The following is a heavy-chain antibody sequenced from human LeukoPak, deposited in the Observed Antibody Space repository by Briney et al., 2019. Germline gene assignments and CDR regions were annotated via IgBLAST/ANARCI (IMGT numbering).Heavy chain of an antibody. Sequence: SETLSLTCTVSGGSIRSGDFYWSWIRQHPGKGLEWIGYIYYSGSTNYNPSLKSRVTISVDTSKNQFSLKLSSVTAADTAVYYCARVDPDSSSTLEVFDYWGQGTLVTVSS. CDR3: ARVDPDSSSTLEVFDY. J-gene: IGHJ4*02. CDR2: IYYSGST. CDR1: GGSIRSGDFY. D-gene: IGHD6-6*01. V-gene: IGHV4-61*08.